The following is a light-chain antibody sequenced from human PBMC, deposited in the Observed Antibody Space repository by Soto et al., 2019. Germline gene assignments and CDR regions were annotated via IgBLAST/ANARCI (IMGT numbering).Light chain of an antibody. CDR1: PTISRY. V-gene: IGKV1-39*01. CDR3: QQSYSTPSIT. J-gene: IGKJ5*01. Sequence: DIQMTQSPATLSASVGDRVTITFRAIPTISRYLNWYQQIPGKAPKLLIYAASSLQSGVPSRFSGSGSGTDFTLTISSLQPEDFATYYCQQSYSTPSITFGRGTRLEI. CDR2: AAS.